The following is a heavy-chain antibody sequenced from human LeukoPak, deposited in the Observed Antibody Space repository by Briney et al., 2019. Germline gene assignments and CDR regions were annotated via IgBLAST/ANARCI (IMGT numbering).Heavy chain of an antibody. J-gene: IGHJ4*02. D-gene: IGHD3-22*01. V-gene: IGHV3-21*01. CDR3: ASDYDSSGYDY. CDR2: ISSSSSYI. CDR1: GFTFSSYS. Sequence: GGSLRLSCAASGFTFSSYSMNWVRQAPGKGLEWVSSISSSSSYIYYADSVKGRFTISRDNAKSSLYLQMNSLRAEDTAVYYCASDYDSSGYDYWGQGTLVTVSS.